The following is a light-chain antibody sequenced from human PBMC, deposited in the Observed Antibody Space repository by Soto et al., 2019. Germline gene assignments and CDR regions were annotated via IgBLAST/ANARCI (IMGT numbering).Light chain of an antibody. V-gene: IGLV1-40*01. J-gene: IGLJ1*01. CDR3: QSYDSTLSDRYV. Sequence: SVLTQPPSVSGAPGQRVTISCTGSSSNIGAGYDVHWYQQRPGTGPKLLIFGNINRPSGVPDRFSGSKSGTSASLAITGLQAEDEGDYYCQSYDSTLSDRYVFGTGTKVTV. CDR2: GNI. CDR1: SSNIGAGYD.